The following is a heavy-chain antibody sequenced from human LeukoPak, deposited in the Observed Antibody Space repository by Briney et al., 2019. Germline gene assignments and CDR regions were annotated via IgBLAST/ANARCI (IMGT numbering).Heavy chain of an antibody. CDR1: GGSISSSSYY. V-gene: IGHV4-39*07. CDR3: ARMATVVTRGYFDY. J-gene: IGHJ4*02. D-gene: IGHD4-23*01. Sequence: SETLSLTCTVSGGSISSSSYYWGWIRQPPGKGLEWIGSIYYSGSTYYNPSLKSRVTISVDTSKNQFSLKLSSVTAADTAVYYCARMATVVTRGYFDYWGQGTLVTVSS. CDR2: IYYSGST.